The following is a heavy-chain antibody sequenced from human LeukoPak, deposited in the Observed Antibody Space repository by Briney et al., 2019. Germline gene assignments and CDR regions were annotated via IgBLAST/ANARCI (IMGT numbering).Heavy chain of an antibody. CDR3: AKVFGSGWDGYY. CDR2: ISGSGGST. V-gene: IGHV3-23*01. J-gene: IGHJ4*02. D-gene: IGHD6-19*01. CDR1: GFTFSNYG. Sequence: GGSLRLSCAASGFTFSNYGMSWVRQAPGKGLEWVSGISGSGGSTYYADSVKGRFTISRDNSKNTLYLQMNSLRAEDTAVYYCAKVFGSGWDGYYWGQGTLVTVSS.